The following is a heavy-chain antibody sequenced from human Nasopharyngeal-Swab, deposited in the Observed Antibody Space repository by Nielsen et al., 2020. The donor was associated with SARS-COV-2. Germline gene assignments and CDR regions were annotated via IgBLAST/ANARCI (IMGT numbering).Heavy chain of an antibody. CDR1: GYSFTSYW. J-gene: IGHJ4*02. D-gene: IGHD4-17*01. CDR3: ARGLGTAVTTAY. V-gene: IGHV5-10-1*01. CDR2: IDPSDSYT. Sequence: GGSLRLSCKGSGYSFTSYWSSWVRQMPGKGLEWMGRIDPSDSYTNYSPSFQGHVTISADKSISTAYLQLSSLKASDTAMYYCARGLGTAVTTAYWGQGTLVTVSS.